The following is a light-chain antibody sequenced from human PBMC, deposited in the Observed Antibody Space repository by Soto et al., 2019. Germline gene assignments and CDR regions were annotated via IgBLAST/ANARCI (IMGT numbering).Light chain of an antibody. CDR3: QHYNSYSEA. Sequence: IVMTQSPATLSVSPGERATLSCRASQSVSSNLAWYQQKPGQAPRLLIYDASNRATGIPARFRGSGSGTELSLTISSLEAEDCATYYCQHYNSYSEAFGQGTKVDIK. CDR1: QSVSSN. V-gene: IGKV3D-15*01. CDR2: DAS. J-gene: IGKJ1*01.